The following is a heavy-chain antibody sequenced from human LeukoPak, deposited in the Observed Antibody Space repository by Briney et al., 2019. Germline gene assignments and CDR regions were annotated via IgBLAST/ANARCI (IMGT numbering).Heavy chain of an antibody. CDR3: ARDHGTGNYDILTGFL. CDR2: INPNSGGT. J-gene: IGHJ4*02. CDR1: GYTFTGYY. D-gene: IGHD3-9*01. Sequence: SVKVSCKASGYTFTGYYMHWVRQAPGQGLEWMGWINPNSGGTNYAQKFQGRVTMTRDTSISTAYMELSRLRSDDTAVYYCARDHGTGNYDILTGFLWGQGTLVTVSS. V-gene: IGHV1-2*02.